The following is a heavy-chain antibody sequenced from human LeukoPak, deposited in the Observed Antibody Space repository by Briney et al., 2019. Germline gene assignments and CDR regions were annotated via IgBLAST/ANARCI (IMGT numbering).Heavy chain of an antibody. CDR1: GFTFSSYT. J-gene: IGHJ3*02. D-gene: IGHD3-22*01. CDR3: ARLASDYYDSSGPRRGAFDI. V-gene: IGHV3-23*01. CDR2: ISGSGDNT. Sequence: GGSLRLSCAASGFTFSSYTMNWVRQAPGKGLEWVSGISGSGDNTYYADSVKGRFTISRDNSKNTLYLQMNSLRAEDTAVYYCARLASDYYDSSGPRRGAFDIWGQGTMVTVSS.